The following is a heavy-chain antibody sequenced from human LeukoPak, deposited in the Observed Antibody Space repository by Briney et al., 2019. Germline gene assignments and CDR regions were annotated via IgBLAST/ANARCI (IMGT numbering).Heavy chain of an antibody. CDR1: GFTFSNYA. Sequence: GGSLRLSCSVSGFTFSNYAMHWVRQAPGKGLVWVSRINTDGTSTTNADSVKGRFTISRDNAKNTVYLQMNSLRVEDTAVYYCTRDCDTSGCDYWGQGTLVTVSS. J-gene: IGHJ4*02. V-gene: IGHV3-74*01. CDR2: INTDGTST. D-gene: IGHD3-22*01. CDR3: TRDCDTSGCDY.